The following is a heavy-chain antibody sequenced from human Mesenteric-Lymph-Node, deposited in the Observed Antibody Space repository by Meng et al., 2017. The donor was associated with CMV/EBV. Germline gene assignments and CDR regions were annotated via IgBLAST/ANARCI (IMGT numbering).Heavy chain of an antibody. J-gene: IGHJ6*02. CDR2: IYYGGST. CDR1: GTSIRSYY. CDR3: ARFSATGAYYLGMDV. D-gene: IGHD1-1*01. Sequence: GSLRLSCTVSGTSIRSYYWSWIRQPPGKGLEWIGYIYYGGSTSYNPSVMSRVTISEDTSKNQVSLNLRFVNAADTAMYYCARFSATGAYYLGMDVWGQGTTVTVSS. V-gene: IGHV4-59*01.